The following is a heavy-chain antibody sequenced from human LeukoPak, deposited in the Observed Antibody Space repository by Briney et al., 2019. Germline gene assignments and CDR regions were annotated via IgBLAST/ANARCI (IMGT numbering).Heavy chain of an antibody. CDR1: GGSFSGYY. CDR2: INHSGST. Sequence: SETLSLTCAVYGGSFSGYYWSWIRQPPGKGLEWIGEINHSGSTNYNPSLKSRVTISVDTSKNQFSLKVSSVTAADTAIYYCASTHYYYYYMDVWGKGTTVTISS. V-gene: IGHV4-34*01. CDR3: ASTHYYYYYMDV. J-gene: IGHJ6*03.